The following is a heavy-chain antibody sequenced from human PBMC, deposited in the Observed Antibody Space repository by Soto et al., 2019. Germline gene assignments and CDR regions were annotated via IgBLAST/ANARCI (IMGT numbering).Heavy chain of an antibody. CDR3: AKSNRGAYDTPDF. D-gene: IGHD3-22*01. Sequence: QVQLVESGGGVVQPGRSLRLSCAASGFSLNDYGMHWVRQPPGKGLAWVADISYDGRNKYYTDSVRGRFTISRDISKDTLYLQMNSLRPEDTAVYYCAKSNRGAYDTPDFWGQGTPVTVSP. V-gene: IGHV3-30*18. CDR1: GFSLNDYG. CDR2: ISYDGRNK. J-gene: IGHJ4*02.